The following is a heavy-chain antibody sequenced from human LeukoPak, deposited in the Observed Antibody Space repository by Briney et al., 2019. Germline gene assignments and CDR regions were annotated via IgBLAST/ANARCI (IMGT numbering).Heavy chain of an antibody. CDR1: GFTFSSYS. D-gene: IGHD5-18*01. CDR2: ISSSSSYI. Sequence: KPGGSLRLSCAASGFTFSSYSMNWVRQAPGKGLEWVSSISSSSSYIYYADSVKGRFTISRDTSKNTVYLQMNSLRPEETAVYYCARDGEYSYGYGFDYWGQGTLVTVSS. J-gene: IGHJ4*02. CDR3: ARDGEYSYGYGFDY. V-gene: IGHV3-21*01.